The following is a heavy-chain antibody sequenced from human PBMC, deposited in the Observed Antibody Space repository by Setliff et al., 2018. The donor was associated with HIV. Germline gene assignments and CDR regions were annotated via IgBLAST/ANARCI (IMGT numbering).Heavy chain of an antibody. J-gene: IGHJ4*02. CDR2: ISHSGTT. D-gene: IGHD2-2*01. Sequence: PSETLSLTCAVSGASITTSSYFWGWIRQPPGKGLEWIGSISHSGTTYYSPSLNSRVTISADTSKNQFSLKLISVSAADTAVYYCAKLLPAADMAREIDSWGQGTLVTVSS. CDR3: AKLLPAADMAREIDS. V-gene: IGHV4-39*01. CDR1: GASITTSSYF.